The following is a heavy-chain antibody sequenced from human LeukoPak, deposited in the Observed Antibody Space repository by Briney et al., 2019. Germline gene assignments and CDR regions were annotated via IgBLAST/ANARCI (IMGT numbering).Heavy chain of an antibody. D-gene: IGHD2-21*02. CDR1: GFTFSSYA. J-gene: IGHJ4*02. Sequence: GGSLRLSCAASGFTFSSYAMSWVRQAPGKGLEWVSAISGGGGSTYYADSVKGRFTISRDNSKNTLYLQMNSLRAEDTAVYYCAKDRNIVVVTALDYWGQGTLVTVSS. CDR2: ISGGGGST. V-gene: IGHV3-23*01. CDR3: AKDRNIVVVTALDY.